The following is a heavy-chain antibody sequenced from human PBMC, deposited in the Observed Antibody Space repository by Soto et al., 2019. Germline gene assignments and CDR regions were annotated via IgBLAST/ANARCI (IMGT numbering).Heavy chain of an antibody. Sequence: VGSLRLSCAASGFTFSRYAMHWVRQAPGEGLEWVAVISRDGSSKYYGDSVKGRFTVSGDNSNNTLYLSMTSLRPDDTAVFYCARSRNGAVPDSINFWGQGTLVTVSS. CDR1: GFTFSRYA. CDR2: ISRDGSSK. V-gene: IGHV3-30-3*01. J-gene: IGHJ4*02. CDR3: ARSRNGAVPDSINF. D-gene: IGHD2-8*01.